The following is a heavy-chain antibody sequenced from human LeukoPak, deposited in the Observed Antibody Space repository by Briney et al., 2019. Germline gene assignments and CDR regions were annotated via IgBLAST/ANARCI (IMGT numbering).Heavy chain of an antibody. V-gene: IGHV3-11*01. CDR1: GFSFNNYY. J-gene: IGHJ4*02. Sequence: GGSLRLSCAASGFSFNNYYMSWIRQAPGKGLEWLSYISSGGSPIYYADSVKGRFTISRENAENSLYLQMNSLRAEDTAIYYCARVMETAIDYWGQGTLVTVSS. CDR2: ISSGGSPI. CDR3: ARVMETAIDY. D-gene: IGHD5-18*01.